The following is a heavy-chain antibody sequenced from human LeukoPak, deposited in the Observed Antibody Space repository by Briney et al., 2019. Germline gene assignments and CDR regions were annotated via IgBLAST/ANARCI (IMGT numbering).Heavy chain of an antibody. Sequence: SETLSLTCTVSGGSISSSSYYWGWIRQPPGKGLEWIGSMYYSGNTHYNPSLKSRVTISVDTSKNQFSLKLSSVTAADTAVYYCARDQGDWNSQTDAFDIWGQGTMVTVSS. CDR1: GGSISSSSYY. V-gene: IGHV4-39*07. CDR2: MYYSGNT. D-gene: IGHD1-7*01. CDR3: ARDQGDWNSQTDAFDI. J-gene: IGHJ3*02.